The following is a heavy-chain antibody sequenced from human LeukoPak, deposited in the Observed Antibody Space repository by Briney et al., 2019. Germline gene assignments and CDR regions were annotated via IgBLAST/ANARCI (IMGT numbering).Heavy chain of an antibody. D-gene: IGHD2-2*01. J-gene: IGHJ5*02. Sequence: SVKVSCKASGGTFSSYAISWVRQAPGQGLEWMGGIIPIFGTANYAQKFQGRVTITADESTSTAYMELSSLRSEDTAVYYRARGSRDDDWFDPWGQGTLVTVSS. CDR3: ARGSRDDDWFDP. CDR2: IIPIFGTA. CDR1: GGTFSSYA. V-gene: IGHV1-69*13.